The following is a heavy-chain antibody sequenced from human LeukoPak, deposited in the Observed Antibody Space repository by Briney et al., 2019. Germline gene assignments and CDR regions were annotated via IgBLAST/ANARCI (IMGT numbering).Heavy chain of an antibody. D-gene: IGHD3-22*01. CDR2: NYYSGST. CDR1: GGSIISGGYY. J-gene: IGHJ4*02. Sequence: SETLSLTCPVSGGSIISGGYYWSWIRQHPGKGLEWIGYNYYSGSTYYNPSLKSRVTISLDTSKNQFSLKLSSVTAADTAVYYCARARSDSSGYYYWGQGTLVTVSS. V-gene: IGHV4-31*03. CDR3: ARARSDSSGYYY.